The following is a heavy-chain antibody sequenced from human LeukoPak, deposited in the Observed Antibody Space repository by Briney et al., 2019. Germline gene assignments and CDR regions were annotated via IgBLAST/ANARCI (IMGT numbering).Heavy chain of an antibody. J-gene: IGHJ4*02. CDR2: IYYSGST. D-gene: IGHD6-6*01. V-gene: IGHV4-39*07. CDR3: ARDLSSSSADHFDY. CDR1: GGSISSSSYY. Sequence: SETLSLTCTVSGGSISSSSYYWGWIRQPPGKGLEWIGSIYYSGSTYYNPSLKSRVTISVDTSKNQFSLKLSSVTAADTAVYYCARDLSSSSADHFDYWGQGTLVTVSS.